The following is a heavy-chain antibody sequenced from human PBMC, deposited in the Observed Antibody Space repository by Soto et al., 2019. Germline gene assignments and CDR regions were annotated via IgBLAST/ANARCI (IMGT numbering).Heavy chain of an antibody. V-gene: IGHV3-23*01. D-gene: IGHD3-16*02. CDR1: GFTFSNYA. Sequence: EVQLLESGGGLVQPGGSLRLSCAASGFTFSNYAMTWVRQAPGKGLEWVSAISSSVTGTYYADSVKGRFTSSRDNSNDTLYLQMNSLRAEDTAVDYCAKDYLRASDDWGQGTLVTVS. J-gene: IGHJ4*02. CDR3: AKDYLRASDD. CDR2: ISSSVTGT.